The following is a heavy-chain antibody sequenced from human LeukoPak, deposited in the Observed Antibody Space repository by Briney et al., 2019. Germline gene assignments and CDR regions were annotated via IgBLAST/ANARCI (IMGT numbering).Heavy chain of an antibody. Sequence: GGSLRLSCAASGFTFSSYGMHWVRQAPGKRLEWVAVIWYDGSNKYYADSVKGRFTISRDNSKNTLYLQMNSLRAEDTAVYYCARGSHYDILTGYSYYFDYWGQGTLVTVSS. CDR3: ARGSHYDILTGYSYYFDY. D-gene: IGHD3-9*01. CDR2: IWYDGSNK. J-gene: IGHJ4*02. V-gene: IGHV3-33*01. CDR1: GFTFSSYG.